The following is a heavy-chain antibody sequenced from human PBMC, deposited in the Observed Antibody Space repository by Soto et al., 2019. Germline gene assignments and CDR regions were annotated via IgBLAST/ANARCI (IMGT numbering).Heavy chain of an antibody. CDR1: GYTFTSYA. CDR3: ASSAGTYASGNWFDP. J-gene: IGHJ5*02. V-gene: IGHV1-3*01. Sequence: ASVKVSCKASGYTFTSYAIHWVRQAPGQRLEWMGWINSGNGNTLYSQNFQGRVTFTRDTSASTGYMELSSLRSEDTAVYYCASSAGTYASGNWFDPWGQGTLVTVSS. CDR2: INSGNGNT. D-gene: IGHD1-1*01.